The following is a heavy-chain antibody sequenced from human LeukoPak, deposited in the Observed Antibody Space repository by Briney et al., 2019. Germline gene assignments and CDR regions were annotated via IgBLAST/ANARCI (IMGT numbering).Heavy chain of an antibody. D-gene: IGHD6-6*01. CDR2: IYYSGST. V-gene: IGHV4-31*03. CDR1: GGSISSGGYY. J-gene: IGHJ5*02. CDR3: ARESSIAARNWFDP. Sequence: PSETLSLTCTVSGGSISSGGYYWSWIRQHPGKGLEWIGYIYYSGSTYYNPSLQSRVTISVDTSKNQFSLKLSSVTAADTAVYYCARESSIAARNWFDPWGQGTLVTVSS.